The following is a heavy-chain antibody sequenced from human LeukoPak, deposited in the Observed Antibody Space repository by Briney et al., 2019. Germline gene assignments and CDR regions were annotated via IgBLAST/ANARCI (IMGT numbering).Heavy chain of an antibody. V-gene: IGHV3-30-3*01. CDR1: GFTFSSYA. CDR3: ARDQRGYYFDY. D-gene: IGHD3-22*01. J-gene: IGHJ4*02. Sequence: PGGSLRLSCGASGFTFSSYAMHWVRQAPGKGLEWVAVISYDGSNKYYADSVKGRFTISRDNSKNTLYLQMNSLRAEDTAVYYCARDQRGYYFDYWGQGTLVTVSS. CDR2: ISYDGSNK.